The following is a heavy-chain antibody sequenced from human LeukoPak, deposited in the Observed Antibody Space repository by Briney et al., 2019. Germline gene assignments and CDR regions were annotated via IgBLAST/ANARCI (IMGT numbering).Heavy chain of an antibody. D-gene: IGHD2-15*01. CDR1: GGSFSGYY. V-gene: IGHV4-34*01. Sequence: SETLSLTCAVYGGSFSGYYWSWIRQPPGKGLEWIGEINHSGSTNYNPSLKSRVTISVDTSKNQFSLKLSSVTAADTAVYYCARVTRYCSGGSCSKNFDYWGQGTLVTVSS. CDR3: ARVTRYCSGGSCSKNFDY. J-gene: IGHJ4*02. CDR2: INHSGST.